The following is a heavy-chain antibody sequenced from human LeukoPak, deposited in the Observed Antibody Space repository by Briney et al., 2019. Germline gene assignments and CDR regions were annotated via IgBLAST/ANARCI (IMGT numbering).Heavy chain of an antibody. J-gene: IGHJ4*02. D-gene: IGHD6-13*01. CDR1: GGSISSSNYY. Sequence: PSETLSLTCPVSGGSISSSNYYWGWIRQPPGKGLEWLGSIYYDGSTYYNPSLRSRVSISVDTSKNHFSLKLNSVTAADTAVYYCRSSGTSWYADYWGQGTLVIVSS. CDR3: RSSGTSWYADY. V-gene: IGHV4-39*01. CDR2: IYYDGST.